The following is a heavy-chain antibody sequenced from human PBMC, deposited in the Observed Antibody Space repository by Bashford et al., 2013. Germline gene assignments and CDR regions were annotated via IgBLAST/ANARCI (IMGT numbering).Heavy chain of an antibody. D-gene: IGHD4-17*01. V-gene: IGHV1-8*02. J-gene: IGHJ4*02. CDR3: ARGNTVTPPGH. CDR2: MNPNSGNT. Sequence: VASVKVSCKASGGTFSSYVVIWVRQATGQGLEWMGWMNPNSGNTGYAQKFQGRVTMTRNTSISTAYMELSSLRSEDTAVYYCARGNTVTPPGHWGQGTLVTVSS. CDR1: GGTFSSYV.